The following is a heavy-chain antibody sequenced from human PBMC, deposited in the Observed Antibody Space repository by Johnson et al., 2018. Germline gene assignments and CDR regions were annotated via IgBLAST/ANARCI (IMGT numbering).Heavy chain of an antibody. Sequence: VQLVESGGGLVQPGGSLRLSCASSGFIFSNYAMSWVRQTPGKGLEWVSGISSNGRGTYYADSLRDRFTISRDNSKDTCFLHMDRLIAEDTAIYYCVKNAPRALLPMDVWGQGTTVTVSS. CDR2: ISSNGRGT. CDR3: VKNAPRALLPMDV. V-gene: IGHV3-23*04. CDR1: GFIFSNYA. J-gene: IGHJ6*02. D-gene: IGHD2-15*01.